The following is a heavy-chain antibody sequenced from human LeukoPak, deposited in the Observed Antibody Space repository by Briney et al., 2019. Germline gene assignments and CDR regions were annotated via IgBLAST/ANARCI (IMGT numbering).Heavy chain of an antibody. D-gene: IGHD3-10*01. V-gene: IGHV4-59*01. CDR1: GGSISSYY. Sequence: PSETLSLTCTVSGGSISSYYWSWIRQPPGKGLEWIGYIYYSGSTNYNPSLKSRVTISVDTSKNQFSLKLSSVTAADTAVYYCARHVNYYGSGSYGAYYYYGMDVWGQGTTVTVSS. J-gene: IGHJ6*02. CDR3: ARHVNYYGSGSYGAYYYYGMDV. CDR2: IYYSGST.